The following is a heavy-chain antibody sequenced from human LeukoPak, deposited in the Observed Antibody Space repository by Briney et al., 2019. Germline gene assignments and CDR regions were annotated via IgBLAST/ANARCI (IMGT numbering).Heavy chain of an antibody. J-gene: IGHJ4*02. CDR3: ARDLNGSGSYYGEVDY. CDR1: GYTFTSYY. CDR2: INPSGGST. V-gene: IGHV1-46*01. D-gene: IGHD3-10*01. Sequence: GASVKVSCKASGYTFTSYYMHWVRQAPGQGLEWMGIINPSGGSTSYAQKFQGRVTMTRDTSTSTVYMELSSLSSEDTAVYYCARDLNGSGSYYGEVDYWGQGTLVTVSS.